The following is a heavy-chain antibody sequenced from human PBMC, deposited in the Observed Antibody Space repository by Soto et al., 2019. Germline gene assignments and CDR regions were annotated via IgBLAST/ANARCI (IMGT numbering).Heavy chain of an antibody. J-gene: IGHJ3*02. CDR1: GYTFTSYG. V-gene: IGHV1-18*01. Sequence: QGQLVQSGAEVKKPGASVKGSCKASGYTFTSYGISWVRQAPGQGLEWMGWISAYNGNTNYAQKLQGRVTMTTDKSTSTAYMELRSLRSDDRVVYYCAAGGLWFGELWGAFDIWGQGTMVTVSS. CDR2: ISAYNGNT. CDR3: AAGGLWFGELWGAFDI. D-gene: IGHD3-10*01.